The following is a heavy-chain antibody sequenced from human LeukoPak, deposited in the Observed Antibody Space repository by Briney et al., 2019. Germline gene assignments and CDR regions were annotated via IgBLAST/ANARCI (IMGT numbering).Heavy chain of an antibody. CDR3: ARSRGYYYYMDV. J-gene: IGHJ6*03. CDR2: MNPNSGNT. D-gene: IGHD3-10*01. V-gene: IGHV1-8*02. Sequence: ASVKVSCKASGYTFTGYYMHWVRQAPGQGLEWMGWMNPNSGNTGYAQKFQGRVTMTRNTSISTAYMELSSLRSEDTAVYYCARSRGYYYYMDVWGKGTTVTVSS. CDR1: GYTFTGYY.